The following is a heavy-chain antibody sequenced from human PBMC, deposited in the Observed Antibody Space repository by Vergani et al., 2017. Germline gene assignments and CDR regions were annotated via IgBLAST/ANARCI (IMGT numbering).Heavy chain of an antibody. CDR1: GYTFTSYG. D-gene: IGHD3-10*01. Sequence: QVQLVQSGAEVKKPGASVKVSCKASGYTFTSYGISWVRQAPGQGLEWMGWISAYNGNTNYAQKLQGRVTMTTDTSTSTAYMELRSLRSDDTAVYYCARDRRGGGRTYYYGSGSYYAYWGQETLVTVSS. J-gene: IGHJ4*02. CDR3: ARDRRGGGRTYYYGSGSYYAY. V-gene: IGHV1-18*01. CDR2: ISAYNGNT.